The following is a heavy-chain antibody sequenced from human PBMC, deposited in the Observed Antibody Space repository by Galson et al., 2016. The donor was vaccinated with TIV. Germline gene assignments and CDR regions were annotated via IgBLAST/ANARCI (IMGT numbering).Heavy chain of an antibody. J-gene: IGHJ3*01. CDR3: ARDRNSISAVILVDDAFDV. D-gene: IGHD3-3*01. CDR1: GYTFSNYA. Sequence: SVKVSCKASGYTFSNYAISWVRQAPGQGLEWMGWINSYNDNTYYAQRVKGRFTMTTDTSKGTAYMELRSLRSDDTGVYFCARDRNSISAVILVDDAFDVWGQETMVTVSP. CDR2: INSYNDNT. V-gene: IGHV1-18*01.